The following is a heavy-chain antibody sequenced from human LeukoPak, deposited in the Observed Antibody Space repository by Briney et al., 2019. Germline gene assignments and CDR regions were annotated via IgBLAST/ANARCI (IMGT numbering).Heavy chain of an antibody. J-gene: IGHJ4*02. V-gene: IGHV4-61*05. CDR1: GGSISSSSYY. CDR2: IYYSGST. Sequence: SETLSLTCTVSGGSISSSSYYWGWIRQPPGKGLEWIGYIYYSGSTNYNPSLKSRVTISVDTSKNQFSLKLSSVTAADTAVYYCARGLFGYFDRGWYFDYWGQGTLVTVSS. D-gene: IGHD3-9*01. CDR3: ARGLFGYFDRGWYFDY.